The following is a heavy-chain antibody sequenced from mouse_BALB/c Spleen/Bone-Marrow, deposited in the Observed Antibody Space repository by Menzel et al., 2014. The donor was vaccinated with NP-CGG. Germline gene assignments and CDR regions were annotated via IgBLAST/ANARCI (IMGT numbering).Heavy chain of an antibody. CDR1: GYTFTSYV. V-gene: IGHV1-14*01. D-gene: IGHD4-1*02. CDR3: ASHNWDYAMDY. CDR2: INPYNDGT. Sequence: VQLQQPGPELVKPGASVKMSCKASGYTFTSYVMHWVKQKPGQGLEWIGYINPYNDGTKYNEKFKGKATLTSDKSSSTAYMELSSLTSEDSAVYYGASHNWDYAMDYWGQGTSVTVSS. J-gene: IGHJ4*01.